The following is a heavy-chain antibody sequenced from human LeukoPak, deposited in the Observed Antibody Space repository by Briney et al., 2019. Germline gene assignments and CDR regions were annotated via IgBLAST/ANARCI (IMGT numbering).Heavy chain of an antibody. CDR1: GFTVSSNY. D-gene: IGHD2-21*01. V-gene: IGHV3-53*01. Sequence: LXLSCAASGFTVSSNYMSWVRQAPGKGLEWVSVIYSGGSTYYADSVKGRFTISRDNSKNTLYLQMNSLRAEDTAVYYCHIWSGDYWGQGTLVTVSS. J-gene: IGHJ4*02. CDR3: HIWSGDY. CDR2: IYSGGST.